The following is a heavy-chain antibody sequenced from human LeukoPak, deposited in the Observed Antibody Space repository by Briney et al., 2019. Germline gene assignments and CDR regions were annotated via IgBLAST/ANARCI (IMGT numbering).Heavy chain of an antibody. V-gene: IGHV3-53*04. Sequence: HSGGSLRLSCAASGFTVSDNYMSWVRQAPGKGLEWVSVIYSGGSIYYADSVKGRFTISRHNSKNTLYLQMNSLRTEDTAVYYCASGSRFDYWGQGTLVTVSS. J-gene: IGHJ4*02. CDR1: GFTVSDNY. D-gene: IGHD5/OR15-5a*01. CDR2: IYSGGSI. CDR3: ASGSRFDY.